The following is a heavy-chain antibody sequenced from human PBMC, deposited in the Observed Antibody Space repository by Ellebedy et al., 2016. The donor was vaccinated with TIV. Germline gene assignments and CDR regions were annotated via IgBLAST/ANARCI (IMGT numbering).Heavy chain of an antibody. CDR3: ARVESYTSGRGGFDY. CDR1: GFTFSNYW. Sequence: GSLRLSCAASGFTFSNYWMSWVRQAPGKGLEWIGSIYYSGSTYYNPSLKSRVTISVDTSKNQFSLKLSSVSAADTAMYYCARVESYTSGRGGFDYWGQGTLVTVSS. D-gene: IGHD6-19*01. J-gene: IGHJ4*02. CDR2: IYYSGST. V-gene: IGHV4-39*07.